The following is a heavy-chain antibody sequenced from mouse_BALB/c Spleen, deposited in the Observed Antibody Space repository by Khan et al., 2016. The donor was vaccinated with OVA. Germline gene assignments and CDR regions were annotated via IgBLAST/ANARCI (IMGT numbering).Heavy chain of an antibody. Sequence: EVQLQQPGPELVKPGASVKISCKTSGYTFTEYTMHWVKQSHGKSLEWIGNINPNNGGTSYNKRFKDKATLTVDKSSSTAYMELRSLISDDSAVYYCARGRTYYWGQGTTLTVSS. CDR2: INPNNGGT. V-gene: IGHV1-22*01. D-gene: IGHD3-3*01. CDR3: ARGRTYY. J-gene: IGHJ2*01. CDR1: GYTFTEYT.